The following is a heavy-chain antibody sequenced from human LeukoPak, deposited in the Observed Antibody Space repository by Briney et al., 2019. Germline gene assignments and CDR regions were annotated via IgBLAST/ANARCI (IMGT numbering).Heavy chain of an antibody. CDR1: GFTFSSYG. CDR2: IWYDGSNK. J-gene: IGHJ4*02. V-gene: IGHV3-33*01. Sequence: GGPLRLSCAASGFTFSSYGMHWVRQAPGKGLEWVAVIWYDGSNKYYADSVKGRFTISRDNSKNTLYLQMNSLRAEDTAVYYCARSPIAAAAAADYWGQGTLVTVSS. D-gene: IGHD6-13*01. CDR3: ARSPIAAAAAADY.